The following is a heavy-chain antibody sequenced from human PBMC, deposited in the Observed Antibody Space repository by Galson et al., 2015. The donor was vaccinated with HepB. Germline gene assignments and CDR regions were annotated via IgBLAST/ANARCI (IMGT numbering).Heavy chain of an antibody. CDR1: GFSFSTFA. V-gene: IGHV3-48*03. Sequence: SLRLSCAASGFSFSTFAMNWVRQAPGKGLEWISYIGSRGSTIYYADSVKGRFTISRDNAKNSVSLQMNSLGAGDTAVYYCARDWSGWSLDWGQGTLVTVSP. D-gene: IGHD6-19*01. J-gene: IGHJ4*02. CDR2: IGSRGSTI. CDR3: ARDWSGWSLD.